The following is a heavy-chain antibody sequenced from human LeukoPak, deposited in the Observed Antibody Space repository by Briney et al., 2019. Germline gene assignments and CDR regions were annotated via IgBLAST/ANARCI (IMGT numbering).Heavy chain of an antibody. CDR3: ARPTSIIPASNVYYYYYAMDV. CDR1: GYTFTRYY. Sequence: ASVKVSCKASGYTFTRYYMHWVRQAPGQGLEWMGIINPNGGTTTYAHKFQDRVTMTRDTSTSTVYMEVSSLRPEDTAVYYCARPTSIIPASNVYYYYYAMDVWGQGTTVTVSS. CDR2: INPNGGTT. D-gene: IGHD2-2*01. V-gene: IGHV1-46*01. J-gene: IGHJ6*02.